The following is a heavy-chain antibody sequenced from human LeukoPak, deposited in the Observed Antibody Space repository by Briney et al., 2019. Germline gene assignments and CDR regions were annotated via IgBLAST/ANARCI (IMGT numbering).Heavy chain of an antibody. J-gene: IGHJ4*02. Sequence: GGSLRLSCAASGFTFSSYGMHWVRQAPGKGLEWVAFIRYDGSNKYYAGSVKGRFTISRDNSKNTLYLQMNSLRAEDTAVYYCAKIPLGYCSSTSCREFDYWGQGTLVTVSS. V-gene: IGHV3-30*02. D-gene: IGHD2-2*01. CDR2: IRYDGSNK. CDR1: GFTFSSYG. CDR3: AKIPLGYCSSTSCREFDY.